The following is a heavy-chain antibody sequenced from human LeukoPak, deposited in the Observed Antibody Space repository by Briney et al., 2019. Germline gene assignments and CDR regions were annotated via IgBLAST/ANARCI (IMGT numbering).Heavy chain of an antibody. CDR1: GLIFSTYG. J-gene: IGHJ5*02. CDR2: IQNDGNDK. V-gene: IGHV3-30*19. CDR3: ARAVTWIDP. Sequence: GGSLRLSCAASGLIFSTYGMHWVRLAPGKGLEWVAFIQNDGNDKYYADSVKGRFTVSRDNSKNTLDLQMNGLRAEDTAVYYCARAVTWIDPWGQGTLVTVSS.